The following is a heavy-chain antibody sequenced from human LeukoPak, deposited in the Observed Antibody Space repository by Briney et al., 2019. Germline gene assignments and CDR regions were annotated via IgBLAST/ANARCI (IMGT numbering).Heavy chain of an antibody. D-gene: IGHD7-27*01. J-gene: IGHJ4*02. CDR1: GFTFSDYG. CDR2: IWYDGTNK. Sequence: RLSCAXSGFTFSDYGMHWVRQAPGKXLEWVXVIWYDGTNKYYGGSVKGRFTISIDNSKNMLYLQMNSLRAEDTAVYYCARSQGKTGYAVDYWGPGTLVTGSS. CDR3: ARSQGKTGYAVDY. V-gene: IGHV3-33*01.